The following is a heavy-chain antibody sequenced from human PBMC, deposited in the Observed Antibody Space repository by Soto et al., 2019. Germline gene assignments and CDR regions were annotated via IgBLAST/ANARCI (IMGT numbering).Heavy chain of an antibody. J-gene: IGHJ4*02. CDR1: GGSISSGDYY. Sequence: GPGPKPASETLSLTCTVSGGSISSGDYYWSWIRQPPGKGLEWIGYIYYSGSTYYNPSLKSRVTISVDTSKNQFSLKLSSVTAADTAVYYCARPYCSGGSCQFDYWGQGTLVTVSS. CDR3: ARPYCSGGSCQFDY. V-gene: IGHV4-30-4*01. D-gene: IGHD2-15*01. CDR2: IYYSGST.